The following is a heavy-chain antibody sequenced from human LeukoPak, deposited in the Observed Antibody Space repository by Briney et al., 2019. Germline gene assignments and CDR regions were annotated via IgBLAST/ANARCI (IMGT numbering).Heavy chain of an antibody. V-gene: IGHV3-30*04. Sequence: GGSLRLSCAASGFTFSSYAMHWVRQAPGKGLEWVAVISYDGSNKYYADSVKGRFTISRDNSKNTLHLQMNSLRAEDTAVYYCARSMVDFDYWGQGTLVTVSS. CDR2: ISYDGSNK. J-gene: IGHJ4*02. CDR1: GFTFSSYA. D-gene: IGHD2-15*01. CDR3: ARSMVDFDY.